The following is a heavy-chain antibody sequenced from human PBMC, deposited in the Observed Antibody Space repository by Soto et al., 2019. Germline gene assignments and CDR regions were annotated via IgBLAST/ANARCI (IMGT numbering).Heavy chain of an antibody. CDR1: GFTFSSYG. V-gene: IGHV3-33*01. D-gene: IGHD3-16*02. Sequence: GGSLRLSCAASGFTFSSYGMHWVRQAPGKGLEWVAVIWYDGSNKYYADSVKGRFTISRDNSKNTLYLQMNSLRAEDTAVYYCARGHMITFGGVIVEYFDYWGQGTLVTVSS. CDR2: IWYDGSNK. CDR3: ARGHMITFGGVIVEYFDY. J-gene: IGHJ4*02.